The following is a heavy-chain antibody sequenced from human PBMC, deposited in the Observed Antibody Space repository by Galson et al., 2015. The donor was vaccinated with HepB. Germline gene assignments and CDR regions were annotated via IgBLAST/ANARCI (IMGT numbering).Heavy chain of an antibody. J-gene: IGHJ4*02. CDR2: ISAYNGNT. CDR3: AREAYYYDSSGYYYPGE. Sequence: SVKVSCKASGYTFTSYGISWVRQAPGRGLEWMGWISAYNGNTNYAQKLQGRVTMTTDTSTSTAYMELRSLRSDDTAVYYCAREAYYYDSSGYYYPGEWGQGTLVTVSS. CDR1: GYTFTSYG. D-gene: IGHD3-22*01. V-gene: IGHV1-18*01.